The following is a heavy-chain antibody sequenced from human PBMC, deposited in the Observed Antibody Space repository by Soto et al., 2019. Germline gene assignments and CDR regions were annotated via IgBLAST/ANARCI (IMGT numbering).Heavy chain of an antibody. Sequence: SETLSLTCAVSGGSISSSNWWSWVRQPPGKGLEWIGEIYHSGSTNYNPSLKSRVTISVDKSKNQFSLKLSSVTAADTAVYYCARAFSSDYYYYGMDVWGQGTTVT. V-gene: IGHV4-4*02. CDR3: ARAFSSDYYYYGMDV. J-gene: IGHJ6*02. CDR2: IYHSGST. CDR1: GGSISSSNW. D-gene: IGHD6-25*01.